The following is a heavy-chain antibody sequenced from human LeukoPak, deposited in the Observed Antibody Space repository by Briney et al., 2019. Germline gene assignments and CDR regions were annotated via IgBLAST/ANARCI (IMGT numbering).Heavy chain of an antibody. CDR3: ARGRGDTAMVTPNFDY. V-gene: IGHV4-59*01. J-gene: IGHJ4*02. CDR1: GGSISSYY. Sequence: TTSETLSLTCTVSGGSISSYYWSWIRQPPGKGLEWIGYIYYSGSTNYNPSLKSRVTISVDTSKNQFSLKLSSVTAADTAVYYCARGRGDTAMVTPNFDYWGQGTLVTVSS. D-gene: IGHD5-18*01. CDR2: IYYSGST.